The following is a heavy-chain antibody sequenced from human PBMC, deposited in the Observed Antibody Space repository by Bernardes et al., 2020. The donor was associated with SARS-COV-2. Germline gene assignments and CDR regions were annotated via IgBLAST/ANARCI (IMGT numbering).Heavy chain of an antibody. Sequence: SETLSLTCTVSGGSIINYYWSWIRQPPGRGLEWIGYIYYSGSTNYNPSLKSRVTMSVDTSKSQFSLKLSSVTAADTAVYYCARGAIQFCYDGASVHWGQGALLVVSS. CDR3: ARGAIQFCYDGASVH. V-gene: IGHV4-59*01. D-gene: IGHD2-2*01. CDR1: GGSIINYY. CDR2: IYYSGST. J-gene: IGHJ4*02.